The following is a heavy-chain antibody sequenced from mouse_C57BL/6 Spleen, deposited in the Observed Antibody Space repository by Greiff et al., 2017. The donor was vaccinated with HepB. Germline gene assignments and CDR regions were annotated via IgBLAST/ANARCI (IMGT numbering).Heavy chain of an antibody. V-gene: IGHV7-3*01. CDR3: AREKREGEE. Sequence: EVMLVESGGGLVQPGGSLSLSCAASGFTFTDYYMSWVRQPPGRALEWLGFIRNKANGYTTEYSASVKGRFTISRENSQSIRYLQRKPRRAEGREKEEGAREKREGEEGGQGTTLTV. J-gene: IGHJ2*01. CDR2: IRNKANGYTT. CDR1: GFTFTDYY.